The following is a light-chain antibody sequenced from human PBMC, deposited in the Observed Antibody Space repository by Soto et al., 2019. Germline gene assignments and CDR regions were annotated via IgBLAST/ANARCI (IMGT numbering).Light chain of an antibody. Sequence: QSALTHAASVSGAPRPALTISCTGNNSDVGGYNYVSWYQQHPGKAPKLMIYDVSNRPSGVSNRFSGSKSGNTASLTISGLQAEDEADYYCSSYTSSSTRVFGTGTKVTVL. CDR1: NSDVGGYNY. CDR3: SSYTSSSTRV. V-gene: IGLV2-14*01. J-gene: IGLJ1*01. CDR2: DVS.